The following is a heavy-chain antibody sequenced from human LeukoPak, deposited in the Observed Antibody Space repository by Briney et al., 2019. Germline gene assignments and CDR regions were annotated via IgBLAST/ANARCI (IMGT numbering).Heavy chain of an antibody. J-gene: IGHJ6*04. V-gene: IGHV4-4*07. D-gene: IGHD6-13*01. CDR3: ARDLQQQLVLQDV. CDR2: IYTSGST. CDR1: GGSISSYY. Sequence: PSETLSLTCTVSGGSISSYYWSWIRQPAGKGLEWIGRIYTSGSTNYNPSLKSRVTMSVGTSKNQFTLKLSSVTAADTAVYYCARDLQQQLVLQDVWGKGTTVTVSS.